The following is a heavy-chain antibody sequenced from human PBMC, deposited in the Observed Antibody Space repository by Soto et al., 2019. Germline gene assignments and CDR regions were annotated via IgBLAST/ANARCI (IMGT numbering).Heavy chain of an antibody. CDR2: IYPGDSDT. CDR1: GYSFTSYW. J-gene: IGHJ3*02. Sequence: PGESLKISCKGSGYSFTSYWIGWVRQMPGKGLEWMGTIYPGDSDTRYSPSFQGQVTISADKSISTAYLQWSSLKASDTAMYYCARIRRAVVTPDAFDIWGQGTMVTVSS. D-gene: IGHD2-21*02. V-gene: IGHV5-51*01. CDR3: ARIRRAVVTPDAFDI.